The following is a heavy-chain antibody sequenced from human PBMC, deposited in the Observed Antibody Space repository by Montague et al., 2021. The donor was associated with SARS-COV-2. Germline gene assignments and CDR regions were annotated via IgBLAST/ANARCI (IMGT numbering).Heavy chain of an antibody. Sequence: SLSLSCAASGSTFSSYAMSWVRQAPGKGLEWVSAISGSGGSTYYADSVKGRFTISRDNSKNTLYLQMNSLRAEDTAVYYCAKDFLAHDSLNGYHYWGQGTLVTVSS. V-gene: IGHV3-23*01. J-gene: IGHJ4*02. D-gene: IGHD3-9*01. CDR2: ISGSGGST. CDR1: GSTFSSYA. CDR3: AKDFLAHDSLNGYHY.